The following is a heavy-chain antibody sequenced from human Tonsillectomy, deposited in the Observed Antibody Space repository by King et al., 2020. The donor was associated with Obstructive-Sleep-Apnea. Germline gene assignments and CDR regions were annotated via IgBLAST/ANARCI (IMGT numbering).Heavy chain of an antibody. CDR2: IYPGDSDT. CDR3: ARLARVAAAGTGYFDS. J-gene: IGHJ4*02. Sequence: VQLVESGAEVKKPGESLKISCKGSGYSFTSYWIGWVRQMPGKGLEWMGIIYPGDSDTRYSPSFQGQVTISADKSISTAYLQWSSLKASDTAMYYCARLARVAAAGTGYFDSWGQGTLVTVSS. CDR1: GYSFTSYW. V-gene: IGHV5-51*01. D-gene: IGHD6-13*01.